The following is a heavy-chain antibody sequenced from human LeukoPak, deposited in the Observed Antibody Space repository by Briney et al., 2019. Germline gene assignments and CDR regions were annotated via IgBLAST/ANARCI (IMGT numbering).Heavy chain of an antibody. D-gene: IGHD3-22*01. CDR2: IYTSGST. CDR3: ATTMIVSRGGSDY. Sequence: SETLSLTCTVSGGSISSYYWSWIRQPPGKGLEWNGYIYTSGSTNYNPSLKSRVTISVDTSKNQFSLKLSSVTAADTAVYYCATTMIVSRGGSDYWGQGTLVTVSS. V-gene: IGHV4-4*09. CDR1: GGSISSYY. J-gene: IGHJ4*02.